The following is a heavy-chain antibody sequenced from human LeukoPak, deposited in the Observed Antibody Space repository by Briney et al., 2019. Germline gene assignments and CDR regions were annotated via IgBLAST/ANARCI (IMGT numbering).Heavy chain of an antibody. Sequence: PSETLSLTCTVSGYSISSGYYWGWIRQPPWMAPEWIGSSYHSGSTYYNPSLKSRVSISVDTSKNQFSLKLSSVTAADTAVYYCARALGGSYYVGFDYWGQGTLVTVSS. D-gene: IGHD1-26*01. CDR3: ARALGGSYYVGFDY. J-gene: IGHJ4*02. CDR2: SYHSGST. V-gene: IGHV4-38-2*02. CDR1: GYSISSGYY.